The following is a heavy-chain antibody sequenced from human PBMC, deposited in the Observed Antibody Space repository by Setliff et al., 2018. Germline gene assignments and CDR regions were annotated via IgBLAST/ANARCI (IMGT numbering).Heavy chain of an antibody. D-gene: IGHD3-22*01. CDR3: VRDDADNYDAFDN. CDR1: GFSFSRHW. Sequence: GSLRLSCVVSGFSFSRHWMSWVRQAPGKGLEWVADIKQDGSTKYYLDSVKGRFTISRGNAKRSLYLQMNGLRADDTGVYYCVRDDADNYDAFDNWGQGTLVTVSS. J-gene: IGHJ3*02. CDR2: IKQDGSTK. V-gene: IGHV3-7*01.